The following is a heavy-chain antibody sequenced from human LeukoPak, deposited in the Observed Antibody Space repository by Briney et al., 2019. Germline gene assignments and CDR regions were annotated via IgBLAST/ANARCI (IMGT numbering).Heavy chain of an antibody. Sequence: SETLSLTCTVSGGSISSYYWSWIRQPPGKGLEWIGYIYYSGGTNYNPSLKSRVTISVDTSKNQFSLKLSSVTAADTAVYYCARSTTNYYGMDVWGQGTTVTVSS. J-gene: IGHJ6*02. D-gene: IGHD4-17*01. CDR1: GGSISSYY. CDR3: ARSTTNYYGMDV. V-gene: IGHV4-59*01. CDR2: IYYSGGT.